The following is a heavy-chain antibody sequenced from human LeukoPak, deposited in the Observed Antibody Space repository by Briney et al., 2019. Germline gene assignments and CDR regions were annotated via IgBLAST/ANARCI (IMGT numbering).Heavy chain of an antibody. D-gene: IGHD3-22*01. Sequence: SETLSLTCTVSGASINNNFWTWIRQPPGKGLEWIGYIYYTGSTNSNPSLKSRVTVSVDTSKNQFSLKLSSMTAADTAVYYCARLDRSGYEMGGTWFDPWGQGTLVTVSS. J-gene: IGHJ5*02. CDR3: ARLDRSGYEMGGTWFDP. V-gene: IGHV4-59*08. CDR1: GASINNNF. CDR2: IYYTGST.